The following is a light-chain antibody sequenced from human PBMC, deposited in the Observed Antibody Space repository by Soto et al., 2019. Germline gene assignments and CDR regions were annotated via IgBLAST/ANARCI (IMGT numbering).Light chain of an antibody. CDR2: DVT. CDR3: CAHTGMAIL. J-gene: IGLJ2*01. V-gene: IGLV2-11*01. CDR1: SSDIGRYNY. Sequence: QSALTQPPSVSGSPGQSVIISCIGSSSDIGRYNYVSWYQQRPGKAPKLIIYDVTQRPSGVPDRFSGSKSGNTASLTISGLQADDEAEYCCCAHTGMAILFCGWTKVTVL.